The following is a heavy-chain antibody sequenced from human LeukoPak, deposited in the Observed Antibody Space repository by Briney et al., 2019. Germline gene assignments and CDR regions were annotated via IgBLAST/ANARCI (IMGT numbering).Heavy chain of an antibody. V-gene: IGHV4-34*01. CDR2: INHSGST. J-gene: IGHJ4*02. D-gene: IGHD6-13*01. Sequence: PSETLSLTRAVYGGPFSGYYWSWIRQPPGKGLEWIGEINHSGSTNYNPSLKSRVTISVDTSKNQFSLKLSSVTAADTAVYYCAEGGIAAAIGYWGQGTLVTVSS. CDR3: AEGGIAAAIGY. CDR1: GGPFSGYY.